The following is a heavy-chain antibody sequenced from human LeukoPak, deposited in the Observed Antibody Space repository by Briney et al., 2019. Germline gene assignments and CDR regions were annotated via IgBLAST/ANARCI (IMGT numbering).Heavy chain of an antibody. D-gene: IGHD2-15*01. CDR1: GFTFDDYA. Sequence: PGRSLRLSCAASGFTFDDYAMHWVRQAPGKGLEWVSGISWNSGSIGYADSVKGRFTISRDNAKNSLYLQMNSLRAEDTALYYCAKDLGYCSGGSCVDEIYYYGMDVWGQGTTVTVSS. CDR2: ISWNSGSI. V-gene: IGHV3-9*01. J-gene: IGHJ6*02. CDR3: AKDLGYCSGGSCVDEIYYYGMDV.